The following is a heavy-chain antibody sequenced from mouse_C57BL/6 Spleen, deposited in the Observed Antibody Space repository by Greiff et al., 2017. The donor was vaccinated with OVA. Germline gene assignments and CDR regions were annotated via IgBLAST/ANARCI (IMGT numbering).Heavy chain of an antibody. CDR1: GYTFTSYW. V-gene: IGHV1-69*01. Sequence: QVPLQQPGAELVMPGASVKLSCKASGYTFTSYWMHWVKQRPGPGLEWIGEIDPSDSYTNYNQKFKGKSTLTVDKSSSTTYMQPSSLTSEDSAVYYSARKGGYDYDGGFAYWGQGTLVTVSA. D-gene: IGHD2-4*01. J-gene: IGHJ3*01. CDR2: IDPSDSYT. CDR3: ARKGGYDYDGGFAY.